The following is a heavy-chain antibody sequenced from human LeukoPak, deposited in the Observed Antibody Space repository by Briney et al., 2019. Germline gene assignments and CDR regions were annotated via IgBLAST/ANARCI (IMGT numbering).Heavy chain of an antibody. J-gene: IGHJ4*02. Sequence: SETLSLTCTVSGGSISSSSYYWGWIRQPPGKGLEWIGSIYYSGSTYYNPSLKSRVTISVDTSKNQFSLKLSSVTAADTAVYYCARHFGGSSWYLPQYPIDYWGQGTLVTVSS. D-gene: IGHD6-13*01. V-gene: IGHV4-39*01. CDR3: ARHFGGSSWYLPQYPIDY. CDR2: IYYSGST. CDR1: GGSISSSSYY.